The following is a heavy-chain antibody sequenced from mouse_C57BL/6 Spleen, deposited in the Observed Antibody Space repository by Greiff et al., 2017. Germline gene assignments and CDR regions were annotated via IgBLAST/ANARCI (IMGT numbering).Heavy chain of an antibody. V-gene: IGHV5-4*03. D-gene: IGHD1-1*01. Sequence: DVMLVESGGGLVKPGGSLKLSCAASGFTFSSYAMSWVRQTPEKRLEWVATISDGGSYPYYPHNVKGRFTISSDNAKHNLSLQMSHLKAEDTAMYDWARVPYYGRSYYYDAMDYWGQGTSVTVSS. CDR2: ISDGGSYP. J-gene: IGHJ4*01. CDR3: ARVPYYGRSYYYDAMDY. CDR1: GFTFSSYA.